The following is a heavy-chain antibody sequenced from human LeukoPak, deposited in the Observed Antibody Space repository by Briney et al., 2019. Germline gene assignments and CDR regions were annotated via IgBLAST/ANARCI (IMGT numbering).Heavy chain of an antibody. J-gene: IGHJ4*02. CDR2: IKQDGSEK. CDR1: GFTFSIYW. Sequence: PGGSLRLSCGASGFTFSIYWKAWVRQAPGKGLEWVANIKQDGSEKYYVDSVKGRLTVSRDNAKNALYLQMNSLRAEDTAVYYCAKDSSTTFWSGYPDYWGQGTLVTVTS. CDR3: AKDSSTTFWSGYPDY. V-gene: IGHV3-7*01. D-gene: IGHD3-3*01.